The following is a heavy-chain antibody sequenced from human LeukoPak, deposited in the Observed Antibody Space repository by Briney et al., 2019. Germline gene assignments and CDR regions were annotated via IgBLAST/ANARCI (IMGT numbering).Heavy chain of an antibody. CDR1: GYTFTSYG. J-gene: IGHJ4*02. V-gene: IGHV1-18*01. Sequence: ASVKVSCKASGYTFTSYGISWVRQAPGQGLEWMGWISGYNGNTNYAQKLQGRVTMTTDTSTSTAYMELRSLRSDDTAAYYCARRDAIAAAPDYWGQGTLVTVSS. CDR2: ISGYNGNT. D-gene: IGHD6-13*01. CDR3: ARRDAIAAAPDY.